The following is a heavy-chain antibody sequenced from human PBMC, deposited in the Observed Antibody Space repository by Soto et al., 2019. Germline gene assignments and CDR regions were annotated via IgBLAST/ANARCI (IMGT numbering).Heavy chain of an antibody. CDR2: INSDGSST. J-gene: IGHJ6*02. CDR3: ARDRWGGGRDMDV. V-gene: IGHV3-74*01. D-gene: IGHD3-10*01. CDR1: GFTFSTYW. Sequence: VQLVESGGGLVQSGGSLRLSCAASGFTFSTYWIHWVRQAPGKGLVWVSRINSDGSSTNYADSVKGRFTISRDNAKNTLFLQMNSLRAEDTAVYYCARDRWGGGRDMDVWGQGTTVTVSS.